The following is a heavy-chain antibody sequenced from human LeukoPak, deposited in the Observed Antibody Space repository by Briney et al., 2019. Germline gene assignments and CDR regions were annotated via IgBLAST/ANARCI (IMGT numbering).Heavy chain of an antibody. Sequence: ASVKVSCKASGYTFTSYYMHWVRQAPGQGLEWMGIINPSGGSTSYAQKFQGRVTMTEDTSTDTAYMELSSLRSEDTAVYYCATDLEGGYSYGYPSHWGQGTLVTVSS. CDR2: INPSGGST. CDR3: ATDLEGGYSYGYPSH. J-gene: IGHJ4*02. D-gene: IGHD5-18*01. CDR1: GYTFTSYY. V-gene: IGHV1-46*01.